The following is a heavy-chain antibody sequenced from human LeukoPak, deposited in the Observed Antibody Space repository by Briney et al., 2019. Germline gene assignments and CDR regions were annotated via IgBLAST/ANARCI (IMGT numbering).Heavy chain of an antibody. CDR2: AADSGST. CDR3: AAMTTVTMYSYFFDS. D-gene: IGHD4-17*01. Sequence: SETLSLTCTVSGGSISSYYWSWIRQPPGKGLEWIGYAADSGSTNYNPSLKSRVTISVDSSTNHFSLRLTSVTAADTAIYYRAAMTTVTMYSYFFDSWGQGTLLTVSS. CDR1: GGSISSYY. J-gene: IGHJ4*02. V-gene: IGHV4-59*01.